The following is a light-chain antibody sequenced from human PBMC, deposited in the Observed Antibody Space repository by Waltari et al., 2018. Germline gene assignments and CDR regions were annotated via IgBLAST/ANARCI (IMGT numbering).Light chain of an antibody. CDR1: SSDVGGYNL. CDR3: TSYITTRGDWV. V-gene: IGLV2-14*01. J-gene: IGLJ3*02. CDR2: EVS. Sequence: QSALTQPASVSGSPGQSITISCTGTSSDVGGYNLVSWHRQHPGKAPKPRIDEVSNRPSGVSNRFSGSKSGNTASLTISGLQAEDEADYYCTSYITTRGDWVFGGGTKLTVL.